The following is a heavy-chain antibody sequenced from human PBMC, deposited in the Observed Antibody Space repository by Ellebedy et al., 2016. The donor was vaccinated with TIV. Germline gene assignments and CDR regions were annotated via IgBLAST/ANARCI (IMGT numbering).Heavy chain of an antibody. CDR1: GYTFSNFD. CDR3: ARVLRGQLVQDDF. J-gene: IGHJ4*02. CDR2: MNPNSGET. V-gene: IGHV1-8*01. Sequence: ASVKVSXXASGYTFSNFDINWVRQATGQGLEWMGWMNPNSGETGYGQKFRGRVSMTSNSAISTAYLELSSLRSEDTAVYYCARVLRGQLVQDDFWGQGTLVTVSS. D-gene: IGHD6-6*01.